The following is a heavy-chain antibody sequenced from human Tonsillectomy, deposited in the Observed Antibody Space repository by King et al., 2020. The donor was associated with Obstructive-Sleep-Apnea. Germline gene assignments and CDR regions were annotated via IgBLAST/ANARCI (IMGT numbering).Heavy chain of an antibody. CDR1: GGSISSHY. J-gene: IGHJ4*02. CDR3: AGQYFSGSGSFDS. CDR2: IYYSGST. V-gene: IGHV4-59*08. Sequence: VQLVESGPGLVKPSETLSLTCTVSGGSISSHYWSWLRQPPGKGLEWIGYIYYSGSTNYNPSLKSRVTILVDTSKNQFSLKLNSVTAADTGVYYCAGQYFSGSGSFDSWGQGTLVSVSS. D-gene: IGHD3-10*01.